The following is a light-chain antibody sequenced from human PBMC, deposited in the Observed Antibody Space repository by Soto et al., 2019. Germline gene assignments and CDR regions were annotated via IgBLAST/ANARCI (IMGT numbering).Light chain of an antibody. J-gene: IGKJ1*01. Sequence: EIVLTQSPGTLSLSPGERATLSCRASQNLSSGYLVWYRQRPGQAPRILIYAASSRATGIPDRFIGSGSGTDFTLTISRLEPEDFAVYYCQQYDTSPRTFGRGTKVE. CDR3: QQYDTSPRT. V-gene: IGKV3-20*01. CDR2: AAS. CDR1: QNLSSGY.